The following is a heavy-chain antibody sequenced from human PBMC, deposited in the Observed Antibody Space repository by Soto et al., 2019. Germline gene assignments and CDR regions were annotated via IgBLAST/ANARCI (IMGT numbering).Heavy chain of an antibody. CDR2: ISSSSSYI. D-gene: IGHD3-22*01. J-gene: IGHJ3*02. CDR3: ARDQYYYDSSGYYVLNAFDI. CDR1: GFTFSSYS. V-gene: IGHV3-21*01. Sequence: GGSLRLSCAASGFTFSSYSMNWVRQAPGKGLEWVSSISSSSSYIYYADSVKGRFTISRDNAKNSLYLQMNSLRAEDTAVYYCARDQYYYDSSGYYVLNAFDIWGQGTMVTVSS.